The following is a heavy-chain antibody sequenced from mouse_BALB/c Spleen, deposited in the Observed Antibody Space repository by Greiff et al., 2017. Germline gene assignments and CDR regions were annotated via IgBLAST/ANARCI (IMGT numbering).Heavy chain of an antibody. CDR2: INRNGGST. J-gene: IGHJ4*01. V-gene: IGHV5-6-3*01. Sequence: DVQLVESGGGLVQPGGSLKLSCAASGFTFSSYGMPWVRQTPDKRLELVATINRNGGSTYYPDSVKGRITISRDNAKNTLYLQMSSLKSEDTAMYYCARTTAPYAMDYWGQGTSVTVSS. D-gene: IGHD1-2*01. CDR3: ARTTAPYAMDY. CDR1: GFTFSSYG.